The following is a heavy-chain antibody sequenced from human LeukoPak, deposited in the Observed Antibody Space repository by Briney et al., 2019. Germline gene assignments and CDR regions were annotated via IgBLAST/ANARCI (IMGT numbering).Heavy chain of an antibody. D-gene: IGHD5-18*01. CDR1: GFTFSSYD. CDR3: AKGGVSAQPWLDDY. CDR2: IWYDGSNK. J-gene: IGHJ4*02. V-gene: IGHV3-33*06. Sequence: PGGSLRLSCAASGFTFSSYDMHWVRQAPGKGLEWVSVIWYDGSNKYYADSVKGRFAISRDNSKNTLYLQMNSLRAEDTAVYYCAKGGVSAQPWLDDYWGQGTLVTVSS.